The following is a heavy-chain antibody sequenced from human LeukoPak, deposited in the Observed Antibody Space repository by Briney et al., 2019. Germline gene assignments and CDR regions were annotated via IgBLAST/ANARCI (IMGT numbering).Heavy chain of an antibody. V-gene: IGHV4-31*03. CDR3: ARDMSGNGGPDF. CDR2: IYYSGTT. CDR1: GDSISSSGYY. J-gene: IGHJ4*02. Sequence: SQTLSLTCTVSGDSISSSGYYWSWIRQPPGKGLEWIGYIYYSGTTYCNPSLKSRVSISIDASTNHFSLRLTSVTAADTAVYYCARDMSGNGGPDFWGQRTLVTVSS. D-gene: IGHD1-1*01.